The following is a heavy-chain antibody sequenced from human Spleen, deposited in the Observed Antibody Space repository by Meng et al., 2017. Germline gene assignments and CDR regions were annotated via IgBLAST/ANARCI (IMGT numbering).Heavy chain of an antibody. Sequence: SETLSLTCSVSGSSISSGYYWGWIRQPPGKGLEWIGSIHYSGSTYYNPSLKSRVTISVDTSKNQFFLKLDSVTAADAAVYYCARDLRPPRAYDIWGQGAMVTVSS. CDR2: IHYSGST. CDR3: ARDLRPPRAYDI. V-gene: IGHV4-38-2*02. J-gene: IGHJ3*02. CDR1: GSSISSGYY.